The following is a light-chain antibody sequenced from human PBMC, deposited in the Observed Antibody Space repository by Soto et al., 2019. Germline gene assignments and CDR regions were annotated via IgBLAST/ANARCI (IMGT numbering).Light chain of an antibody. CDR2: AAS. Sequence: DIQLTQSPSFLSASVGDRVTNTCRASQGISSYLAWYQQKPGKAPKLLTYAASTLQSGVPSRFSGSGSGTEFTLTISSLQPEDFATYYCQQLNSYPFTFGGGTKVDIK. CDR3: QQLNSYPFT. CDR1: QGISSY. V-gene: IGKV1-9*01. J-gene: IGKJ4*01.